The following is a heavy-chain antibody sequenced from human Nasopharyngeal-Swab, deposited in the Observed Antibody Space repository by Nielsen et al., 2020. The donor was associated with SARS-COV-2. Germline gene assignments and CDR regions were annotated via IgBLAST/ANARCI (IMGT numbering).Heavy chain of an antibody. CDR3: ASLDSSGYMNIDC. CDR1: GRSISSPAYQ. Sequence: TLSLTRPVSGRSISSPAYQCTRIRPPPGTGLAWIAYIYYSGNTYYNPSLKSRLTISVDTSKNQFSLKLTSVTAADTAVYYCASLDSSGYMNIDCWGQGTLVAVSS. J-gene: IGHJ4*02. D-gene: IGHD3-22*01. CDR2: IYYSGNT. V-gene: IGHV4-31*03.